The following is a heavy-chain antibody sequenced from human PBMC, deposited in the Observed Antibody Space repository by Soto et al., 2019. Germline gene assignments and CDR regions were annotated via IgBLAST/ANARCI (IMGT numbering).Heavy chain of an antibody. Sequence: SETLFLTCTVSGGCISSSSYYWGGSRHPPVTGLEWIGSIYYSWSTYYKQSLKSRVTISVDTSKKQFSLKLSSLTAADTAVYYCASGGWSYYYYYGMDVWGQGTTVPVSS. CDR1: GGCISSSSYY. D-gene: IGHD6-19*01. CDR3: ASGGWSYYYYYGMDV. J-gene: IGHJ6*01. CDR2: IYYSWST. V-gene: IGHV4-39*01.